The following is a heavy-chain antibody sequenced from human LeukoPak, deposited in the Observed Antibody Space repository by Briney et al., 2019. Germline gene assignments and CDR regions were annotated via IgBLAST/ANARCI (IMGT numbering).Heavy chain of an antibody. CDR1: GFTFSSYS. V-gene: IGHV3-21*01. J-gene: IGHJ3*02. CDR3: ARDYVHCSSTSCYMGHAFDI. CDR2: ISSSSSYI. D-gene: IGHD2-2*02. Sequence: GGSLRLSCAASGFTFSSYSMNWVRQAPGKGPEWVSSISSSSSYIYYADSVKGRFTISRDNAKNSLYLQMNSLRAEDTAVYYCARDYVHCSSTSCYMGHAFDIWGQGTMVTVSS.